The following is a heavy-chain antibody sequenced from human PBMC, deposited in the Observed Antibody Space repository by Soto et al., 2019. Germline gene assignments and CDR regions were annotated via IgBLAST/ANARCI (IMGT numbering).Heavy chain of an antibody. D-gene: IGHD4-17*01. V-gene: IGHV4-31*03. CDR2: IYHSGMT. J-gene: IGHJ3*02. Sequence: QVQLQESGPGLVKPSQTLSLTCPVSGGSISTGGYYWSWIRQHPGRGLEWIGYIYHSGMTFSNPSLQSRVAISIDTSENQFSLKLSSVTAADTAVYYCATVRWELHDAFDIWGHGTMVSVSS. CDR3: ATVRWELHDAFDI. CDR1: GGSISTGGYY.